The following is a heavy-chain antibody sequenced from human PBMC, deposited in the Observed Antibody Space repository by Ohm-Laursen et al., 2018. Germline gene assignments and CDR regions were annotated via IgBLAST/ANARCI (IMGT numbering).Heavy chain of an antibody. Sequence: TQTLTLTCTFSGFSLSSRGMCVSWIRQPPGKALEWLGRIDWNDDKYYNTSLKTRLTISKDTSKNQVVLTVTNMDPVDTATYYCARIRRYSSSWFYFDYWGQGTLVTVSS. D-gene: IGHD6-13*01. V-gene: IGHV2-70*11. J-gene: IGHJ4*02. CDR2: IDWNDDK. CDR1: GFSLSSRGMC. CDR3: ARIRRYSSSWFYFDY.